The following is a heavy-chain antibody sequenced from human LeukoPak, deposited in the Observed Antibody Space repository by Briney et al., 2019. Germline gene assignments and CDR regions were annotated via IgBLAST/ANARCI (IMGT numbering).Heavy chain of an antibody. CDR2: IYTAGST. CDR3: ARDTNSNWFDP. V-gene: IGHV4-61*02. D-gene: IGHD2-8*01. Sequence: SETLSLTCTVSGGSISSGFYYWSWIRQPAGKGLEWIGRIYTAGSTNYNPSLQSRVTISMDTSQNQFSLKLSSVTAADTAVYYCARDTNSNWFDPWGQGTLITVSS. CDR1: GGSISSGFYY. J-gene: IGHJ5*02.